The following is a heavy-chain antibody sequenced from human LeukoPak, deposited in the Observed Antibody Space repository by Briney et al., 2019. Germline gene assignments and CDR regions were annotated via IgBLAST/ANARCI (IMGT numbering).Heavy chain of an antibody. V-gene: IGHV3-48*04. CDR1: GFTLSSYS. CDR3: AGREFAFSY. Sequence: GGSLRLSCAASGFTLSSYSMNWVRQAPGKGLEWVSYISSSTIYYADSVKGRFTISRDNAKNSLYLQMNSLRAEDTAVYYCAGREFAFSYWGQGTLVAVSS. CDR2: ISSSTI. J-gene: IGHJ4*02.